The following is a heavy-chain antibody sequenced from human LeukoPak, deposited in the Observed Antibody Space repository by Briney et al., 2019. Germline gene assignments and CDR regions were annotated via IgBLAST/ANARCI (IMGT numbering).Heavy chain of an antibody. CDR2: IIPIFGTA. J-gene: IGHJ5*02. Sequence: GASVKVSCKASGGTFSSYAISWVRQAPGQGLEWMGGIIPIFGTANYAQKFQGRVTITADKSTSTAYMELSSLRSEDTAVSYCARGPIEMATIPNWFDPWGQGTLVTVSS. CDR1: GGTFSSYA. CDR3: ARGPIEMATIPNWFDP. V-gene: IGHV1-69*06. D-gene: IGHD5-24*01.